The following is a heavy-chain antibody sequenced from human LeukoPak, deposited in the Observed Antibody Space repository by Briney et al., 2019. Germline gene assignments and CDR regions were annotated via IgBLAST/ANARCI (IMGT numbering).Heavy chain of an antibody. CDR1: GYTFTSYY. D-gene: IGHD3-22*01. Sequence: ASVKVSCKASGYTFTSYYMHWVRQAPGQGLEWMGIINPSGGSTSYAQKFQGRVTMTRDTSTSTVFMELSSLRSEDTAVYYCARDGGSSGYQNWFDPWGQGTLVTVSS. CDR3: ARDGGSSGYQNWFDP. CDR2: INPSGGST. J-gene: IGHJ5*02. V-gene: IGHV1-46*01.